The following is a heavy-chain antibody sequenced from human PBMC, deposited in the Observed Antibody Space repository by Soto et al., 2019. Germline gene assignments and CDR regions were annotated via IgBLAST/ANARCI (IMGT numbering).Heavy chain of an antibody. CDR1: GGSISSGGYY. Sequence: QVQLQESGPGLVKPSQTLSLTCTVSGGSISSGGYYWSWIRQHPGKGLEWFGYIYYSGSTYYNPSLKSRITISVDTSNNQFSLKPSSVTAADTAVYYCARGQLDPKLGSICGYWGQGTLVTVSS. CDR3: ARGQLDPKLGSICGY. CDR2: IYYSGST. V-gene: IGHV4-31*03. D-gene: IGHD3-3*02. J-gene: IGHJ4*02.